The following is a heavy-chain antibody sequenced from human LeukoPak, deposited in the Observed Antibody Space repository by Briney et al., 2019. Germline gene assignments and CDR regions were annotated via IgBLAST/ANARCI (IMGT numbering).Heavy chain of an antibody. J-gene: IGHJ3*02. CDR1: GFTFSSYS. D-gene: IGHD6-13*01. V-gene: IGHV3-48*01. Sequence: PGGSLRLSCAASGFTFSSYSMNWVRQAPGKGLEWVSYISSSSSTIYYADSVKGRFTISRDNAKNSLYLQMNSLRAEDTAVYYCVNGERHSSSWYPFDIWGQGTMVTVSS. CDR3: VNGERHSSSWYPFDI. CDR2: ISSSSSTI.